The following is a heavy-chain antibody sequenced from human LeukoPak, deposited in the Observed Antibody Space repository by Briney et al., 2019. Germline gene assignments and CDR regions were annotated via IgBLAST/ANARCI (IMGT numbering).Heavy chain of an antibody. CDR1: GFTFSSYE. CDR2: ISGSSSYI. J-gene: IGHJ4*02. D-gene: IGHD3-10*01. CDR3: ARHSGSGSYYTYNFHY. Sequence: PGGSLRLSCAASGFTFSSYEMNWVRQAPGKGLEWVSSISGSSSYIYYADSVKGRFTISRHNAKNSLYLEMNSLRAEETAVYYCARHSGSGSYYTYNFHYWGQGTLVIVSS. V-gene: IGHV3-21*01.